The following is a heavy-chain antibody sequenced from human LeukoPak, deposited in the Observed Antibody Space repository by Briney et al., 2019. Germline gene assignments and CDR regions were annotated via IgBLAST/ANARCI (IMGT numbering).Heavy chain of an antibody. V-gene: IGHV3-30*03. J-gene: IGHJ4*02. CDR2: ISYDGSNE. CDR1: GFTFSSYV. CDR3: ARGYDSSGYDY. Sequence: GGSLRLSCAASGFTFSSYVMHWVRQAPGKGLEWVAIISYDGSNEYYADSVKGRFTISRDNAKNSLYLQMNSLRAEDTALYYCARGYDSSGYDYWGQGTLVTVSS. D-gene: IGHD3-22*01.